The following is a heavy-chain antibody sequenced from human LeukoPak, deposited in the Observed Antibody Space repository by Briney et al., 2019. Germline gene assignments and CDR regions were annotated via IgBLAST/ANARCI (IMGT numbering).Heavy chain of an antibody. D-gene: IGHD1-26*01. CDR1: GGSISSGDYY. CDR3: ARHNGGGVESYVAPGPPDYFDY. Sequence: SETLSLTCTVSGGSISSGDYYWSWIRQPPGKGLEWIGYIYYSGSTYYNPSLKSQVTISVDTSKKQLFLKLNSVTAADTAVYYCARHNGGGVESYVAPGPPDYFDYWAREPSSPSPQ. J-gene: IGHJ4*02. CDR2: IYYSGST. V-gene: IGHV4-30-4*01.